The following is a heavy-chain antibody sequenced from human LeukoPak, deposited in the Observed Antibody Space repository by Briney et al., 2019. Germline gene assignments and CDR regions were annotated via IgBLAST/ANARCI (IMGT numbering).Heavy chain of an antibody. D-gene: IGHD4/OR15-4a*01. CDR1: GFTFSTYA. CDR3: ARRAGAYSHPYDY. V-gene: IGHV3-23*01. J-gene: IGHJ4*02. Sequence: PGGSLRLSCAASGFTFSTYAMTWVRQAPGKGLEWVSLISGTDGSTYYADSVKGRFTISRDNSKNTLYLQMNSLRAEDTAVYYCARRAGAYSHPYDYWGQGTLVTVSS. CDR2: ISGTDGST.